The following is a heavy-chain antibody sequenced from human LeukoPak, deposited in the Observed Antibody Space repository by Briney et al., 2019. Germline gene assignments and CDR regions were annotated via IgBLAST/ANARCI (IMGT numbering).Heavy chain of an antibody. CDR2: IYSSGST. Sequence: TLSLTCTVSGGSISSGSYYWSWIRQPAGKGLEWIGRIYSSGSTNYNPSLKSRVAMSVDTSKNQFSLNLRSLTAADTAVYYCARVTDSLDYWGQGTLVTVSS. CDR1: GGSISSGSYY. V-gene: IGHV4-61*02. CDR3: ARVTDSLDY. J-gene: IGHJ4*02. D-gene: IGHD4-11*01.